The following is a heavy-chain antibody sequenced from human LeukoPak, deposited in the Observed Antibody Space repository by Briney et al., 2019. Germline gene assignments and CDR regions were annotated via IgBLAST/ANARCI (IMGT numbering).Heavy chain of an antibody. V-gene: IGHV3-48*01. CDR1: GFTFSSYG. Sequence: GGSLRLSCAASGFTFSSYGMHWVRQAPGKGLEWISYIRSGSSPIYYADSVKGRFTISRDNAKNSLYLLMNSLRGGDTAVYYCARDLRESGFDYWGQGTLVTVSS. CDR3: ARDLRESGFDY. J-gene: IGHJ4*02. D-gene: IGHD1-26*01. CDR2: IRSGSSPI.